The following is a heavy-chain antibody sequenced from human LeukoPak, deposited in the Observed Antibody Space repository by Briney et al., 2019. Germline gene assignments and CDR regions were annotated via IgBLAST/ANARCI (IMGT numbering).Heavy chain of an antibody. J-gene: IGHJ5*02. CDR1: GYSFTSYW. V-gene: IGHV5-51*03. CDR3: ACREFYSPWPGP. Sequence: PGESLKISCKGSGYSFTSYWIGWVRQTPGKGLEWMGVIYPDDSGTRYNPSFEGQVTISADKSITTAYLQWSSLKASDTAMYYCACREFYSPWPGPWGQGTLVTVSS. D-gene: IGHD5-18*01. CDR2: IYPDDSGT.